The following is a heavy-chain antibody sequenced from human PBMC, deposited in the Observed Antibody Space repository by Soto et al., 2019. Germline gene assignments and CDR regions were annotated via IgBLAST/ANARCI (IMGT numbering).Heavy chain of an antibody. V-gene: IGHV4-39*01. CDR3: ARHFFDSSDYTTNWFDP. CDR2: IYHTGNA. J-gene: IGHJ5*02. CDR1: GDSISNSRFY. Sequence: SETLSLTCSVSGDSISNSRFYWAWIRQPPGEGLEWIGSIYHTGNAYYNPSLKSRVTISVDTSKNQFSLKLTSVTAADAALYYCARHFFDSSDYTTNWFDPWGQGTLVPVSS. D-gene: IGHD3-22*01.